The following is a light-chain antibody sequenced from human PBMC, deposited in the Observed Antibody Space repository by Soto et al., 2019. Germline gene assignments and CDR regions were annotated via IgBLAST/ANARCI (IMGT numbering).Light chain of an antibody. J-gene: IGKJ1*01. CDR3: QHYGNSLWT. CDR2: DAS. V-gene: IGKV3-20*01. CDR1: QSVRSMY. Sequence: EIVLTQSPGTLSLSPGERATLSCRASQSVRSMYLAWYQQKPGQAPRLXIYDASSRATDIPDRFSGSGSGTDFTLTISRLEPEDFAIYYCQHYGNSLWTFGQGTKVDIK.